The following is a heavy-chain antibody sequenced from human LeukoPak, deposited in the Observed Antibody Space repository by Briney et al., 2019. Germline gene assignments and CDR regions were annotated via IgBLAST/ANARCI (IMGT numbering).Heavy chain of an antibody. CDR1: GFTFSSYA. J-gene: IGHJ1*01. CDR2: ISGSGGST. CDR3: AKPDIVVVVAATGDFQH. D-gene: IGHD2-15*01. Sequence: TGGSLRLSCAASGFTFSSYAMSWVRQAPGKGLEWVSSISGSGGSTYYADSVKGRFTISRDNSKNTLYLQMNSLRAEDTAVYYCAKPDIVVVVAATGDFQHWGQGTLVTVSS. V-gene: IGHV3-23*01.